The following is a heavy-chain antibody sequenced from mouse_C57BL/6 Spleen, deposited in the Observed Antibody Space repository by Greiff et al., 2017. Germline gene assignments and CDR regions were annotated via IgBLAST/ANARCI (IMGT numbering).Heavy chain of an antibody. CDR3: AVYCSRTFAY. Sequence: EVKLQESGAELVKPGASVKLSCTASGFNIKDYYMHWVKQRTGQGLEWIGRIDPEDGETTYDAKFQGKATLTADTPSNPAYLQLESLTSEDTAVDYCAVYCSRTFAYWGQGTLVTVSA. J-gene: IGHJ3*01. CDR2: IDPEDGET. D-gene: IGHD1-1*01. CDR1: GFNIKDYY. V-gene: IGHV14-2*01.